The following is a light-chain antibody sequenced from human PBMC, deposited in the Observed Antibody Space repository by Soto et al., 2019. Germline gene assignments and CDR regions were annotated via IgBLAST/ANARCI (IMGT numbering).Light chain of an antibody. J-gene: IGKJ1*01. CDR3: QQFKSGTWT. V-gene: IGKV1-5*01. Sequence: DIQMTQSPSTLSASVGDRVTITCRASQNIERWLAWYQQKPGKAPKILLYDVSSLESGVPSRFSGSGSGTEFILKIHGLQHADFATYFCQQFKSGTWTFGQGTKVEVK. CDR2: DVS. CDR1: QNIERW.